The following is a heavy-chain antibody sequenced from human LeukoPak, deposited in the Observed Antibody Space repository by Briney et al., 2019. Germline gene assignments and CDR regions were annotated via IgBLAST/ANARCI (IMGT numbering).Heavy chain of an antibody. J-gene: IGHJ4*02. CDR3: ARGPIFGVGIGDY. D-gene: IGHD3-3*02. CDR2: IKTDGSST. V-gene: IGHV3-74*01. Sequence: PGGSLRLSCAASGFTFSSYWMHWVRQAPGKGLVWVSCIKTDGSSTYYADSVKGRFTISRDNAKNTLYLQMNSLRAEDTAVYYCARGPIFGVGIGDYWGQGTLVTVSS. CDR1: GFTFSSYW.